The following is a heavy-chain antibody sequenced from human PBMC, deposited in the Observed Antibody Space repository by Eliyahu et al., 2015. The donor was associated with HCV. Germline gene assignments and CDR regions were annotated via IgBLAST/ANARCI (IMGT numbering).Heavy chain of an antibody. CDR2: IKHRGST. Sequence: QVQLKQWGAGLLKPSETLSLTCAVYGGSFSGYYWSWIRQPPGKGLEWIGEIKHRGSTHYNPSLKSRVTISVDTSKNQFSLKLSSVTAADTAVYYCARGGLRSTSYYWGQGTLVTVSS. J-gene: IGHJ4*02. CDR3: ARGGLRSTSYY. V-gene: IGHV4-34*01. CDR1: GGSFSGYY. D-gene: IGHD4-17*01.